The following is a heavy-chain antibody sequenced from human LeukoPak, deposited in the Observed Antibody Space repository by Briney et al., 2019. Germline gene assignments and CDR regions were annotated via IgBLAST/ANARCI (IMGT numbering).Heavy chain of an antibody. Sequence: ASVKVSCKASGCTFTGYYMHWVRQAPGQGLEWMGWINPNSGGTNYAQRFQGRVTMTRDTSISTAYMELSRLRSDDTAVYYCARVSYYDFWSGWSHYYYGMDVWGQGTTVTVSS. D-gene: IGHD3-3*01. CDR3: ARVSYYDFWSGWSHYYYGMDV. J-gene: IGHJ6*02. V-gene: IGHV1-2*02. CDR2: INPNSGGT. CDR1: GCTFTGYY.